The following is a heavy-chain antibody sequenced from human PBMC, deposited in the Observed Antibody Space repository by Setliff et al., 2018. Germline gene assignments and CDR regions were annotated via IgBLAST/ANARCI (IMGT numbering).Heavy chain of an antibody. J-gene: IGHJ4*02. CDR3: DSSGYYPLDY. Sequence: SETLSLTCAVYGGSFSTYYWIWIRQPPGEGLEWIGEINHSGSTNYNPSLKSRVTISVDTSKNQFSLKLSSVTAADTALYYYDSSGYYPLDYWGQGTLVTVSS. CDR2: INHSGST. CDR1: GGSFSTYY. D-gene: IGHD3-22*01. V-gene: IGHV4-34*01.